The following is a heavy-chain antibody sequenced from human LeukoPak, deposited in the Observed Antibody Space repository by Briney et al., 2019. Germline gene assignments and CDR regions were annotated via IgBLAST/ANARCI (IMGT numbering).Heavy chain of an antibody. CDR1: GYTFTSYG. CDR2: ISAYNGNT. CDR3: ASYRRIYSSGWNYFDY. J-gene: IGHJ4*02. V-gene: IGHV1-18*01. Sequence: ASVKVSCKASGYTFTSYGISWVRQAPGQGLEWMGWISAYNGNTNYAQKLQGRVTMTTETSTSTAYMELRSLRSDDTAVYYCASYRRIYSSGWNYFDYWGQGTLVTVSS. D-gene: IGHD6-19*01.